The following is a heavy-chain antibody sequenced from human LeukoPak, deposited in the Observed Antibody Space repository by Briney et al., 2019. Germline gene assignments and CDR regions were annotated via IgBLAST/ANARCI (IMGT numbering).Heavy chain of an antibody. CDR1: GLPFSNAW. V-gene: IGHV3-15*01. CDR2: VQSKGDRETT. D-gene: IGHD5-24*01. CDR3: ATGVRSGYTGY. J-gene: IGHJ4*02. Sequence: GGSLRLSCVASGLPFSNAWMTWVPQAPGRGLEWVGRVQSKGDRETTVYAAPVKARFTISTDHSTSTLFLQMNSLQTEDTAVYDCATGVRSGYTGYWGQATLVSVSS.